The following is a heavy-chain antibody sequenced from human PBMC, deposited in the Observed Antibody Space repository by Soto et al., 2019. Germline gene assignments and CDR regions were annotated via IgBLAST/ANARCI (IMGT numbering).Heavy chain of an antibody. J-gene: IGHJ6*02. CDR1: GYTFTGYY. CDR3: ARAGRYSGYDDYYYYGMDV. Sequence: ASVKVSCKASGYTFTGYYMHWVRQAPGQGLEWMGWINPNSGGTNYAQKFQGWVTMTRDTSISTAYMELSRLRSDGTAVYYCARAGRYSGYDDYYYYGMDVWGQGTTVTVSS. V-gene: IGHV1-2*04. D-gene: IGHD5-12*01. CDR2: INPNSGGT.